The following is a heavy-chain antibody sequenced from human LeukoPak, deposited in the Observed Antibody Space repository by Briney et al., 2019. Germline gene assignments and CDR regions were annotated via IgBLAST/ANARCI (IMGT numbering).Heavy chain of an antibody. D-gene: IGHD4-11*01. J-gene: IGHJ5*02. CDR2: IYTSGST. V-gene: IGHV4-61*02. Sequence: TSETLSLTCTVSGGSISSGSYYWSWIRQPAGKGLEWIGRIYTSGSTNYNPSLKSRVTISVDTSKNQFSLKLSSVTAADTAVYYCARDSVPWGQGTLVTVSS. CDR1: GGSISSGSYY. CDR3: ARDSVP.